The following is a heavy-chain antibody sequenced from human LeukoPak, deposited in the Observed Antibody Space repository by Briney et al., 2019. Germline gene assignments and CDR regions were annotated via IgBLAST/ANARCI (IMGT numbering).Heavy chain of an antibody. D-gene: IGHD1-1*01. CDR1: GGTFSSYA. CDR2: IIPILGIA. Sequence: ASVKVSCKASGGTFSSYAISWVRQAPGQGLEWMGRIIPILGIANYAQKFQGRVTITADKSTSTAYMELSSLRSEDTAVYYCARVSWNDGGYYYGVDVWGQGTTVTVSS. V-gene: IGHV1-69*04. J-gene: IGHJ6*02. CDR3: ARVSWNDGGYYYGVDV.